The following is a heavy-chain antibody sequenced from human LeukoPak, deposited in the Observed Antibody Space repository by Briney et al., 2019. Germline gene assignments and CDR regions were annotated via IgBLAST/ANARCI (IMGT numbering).Heavy chain of an antibody. J-gene: IGHJ4*02. CDR2: IYYSGST. Sequence: SETLSLTCTVSGGSISSSSYYWGWIRQPPGKGLEWIGSIYYSGSTYYNPSLKSRVTISVDTSKNQFSLKLSSVTAADTAVYYCATLLTGIAAAGIFDYWGQGTLVTVSS. CDR1: GGSISSSSYY. V-gene: IGHV4-39*07. CDR3: ATLLTGIAAAGIFDY. D-gene: IGHD6-13*01.